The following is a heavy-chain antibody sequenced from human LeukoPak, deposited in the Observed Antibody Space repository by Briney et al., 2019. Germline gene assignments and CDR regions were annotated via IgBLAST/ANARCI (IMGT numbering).Heavy chain of an antibody. CDR1: GFTFSSYS. Sequence: GGSLRLSCAASGFTFSSYSMNWVRQALEKGPEWISFIHGRSNTIYYADSVKGRFTISRDNAKNSLYLQMNSLRDEDTAVYYCARNTMNWPKNPFDSWGQGTLVSVSS. J-gene: IGHJ4*02. CDR2: IHGRSNTI. V-gene: IGHV3-48*02. CDR3: ARNTMNWPKNPFDS. D-gene: IGHD3-22*01.